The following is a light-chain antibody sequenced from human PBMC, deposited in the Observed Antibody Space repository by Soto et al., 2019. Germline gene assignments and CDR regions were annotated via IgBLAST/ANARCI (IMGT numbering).Light chain of an antibody. CDR3: CSYAGRYTLDVV. CDR1: SSNVGGYDY. J-gene: IGLJ2*01. V-gene: IGLV2-11*01. CDR2: DVS. Sequence: QSALTQPRSVSGSPGQSVTISCTGTSSNVGGYDYVSWYQQYPGKAPKLMIYDVSKRPSGVPDRFSGSKSGNTASLTISGLQAEDEADYYCCSYAGRYTLDVVFGGGTKLTVL.